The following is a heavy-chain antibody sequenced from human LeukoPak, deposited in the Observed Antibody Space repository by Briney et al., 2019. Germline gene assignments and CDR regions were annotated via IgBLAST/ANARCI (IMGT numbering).Heavy chain of an antibody. Sequence: ASVKVSCKASGYTFTGYYMHWVRQAPGKGLEWMGGFDPEDGETIYAQKFQGRVTMTEDTSTDTAYMELSSLRSEDTAVYYCTRGRRATHDYWGQGTLVTVSS. V-gene: IGHV1-24*01. J-gene: IGHJ4*02. CDR2: FDPEDGET. D-gene: IGHD1-26*01. CDR3: TRGRRATHDY. CDR1: GYTFTGYY.